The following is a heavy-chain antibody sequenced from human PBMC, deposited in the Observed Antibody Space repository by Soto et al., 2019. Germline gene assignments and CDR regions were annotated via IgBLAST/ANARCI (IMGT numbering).Heavy chain of an antibody. CDR1: GFTFSSYA. D-gene: IGHD2-8*01. CDR3: ARDNEGFDP. Sequence: QVQLVESGGGVVQPGRSLRLSCAASGFTFSSYAMHWVRQAPGKGLEWVAVISYDGSNKYYADSVKGRFTISRDNSKKTLYLQMNSLRAEDTAVYYCARDNEGFDPWGQGTLVTVSS. V-gene: IGHV3-30-3*01. CDR2: ISYDGSNK. J-gene: IGHJ5*02.